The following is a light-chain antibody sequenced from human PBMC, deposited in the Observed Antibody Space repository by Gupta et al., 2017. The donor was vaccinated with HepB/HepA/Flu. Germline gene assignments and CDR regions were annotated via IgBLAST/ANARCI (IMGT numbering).Light chain of an antibody. CDR1: RSDVVRYNL. CDR2: EGN. CDR3: CAYASNTVV. V-gene: IGLV2-23*01. J-gene: IGLJ2*01. Sequence: QSALTQPASVSGSPGQSITISCTGPRSDVVRYNLFSCYQQHPGNVHKLMIYEGNKCTSGGSNRFSGSKSGTTASLTISGVQAEDEDDYYCCAYASNTVVFGGGTKLTVL.